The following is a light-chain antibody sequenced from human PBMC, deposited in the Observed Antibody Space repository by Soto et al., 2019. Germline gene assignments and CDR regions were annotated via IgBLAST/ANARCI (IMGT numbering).Light chain of an antibody. CDR2: GNS. J-gene: IGLJ2*01. CDR1: SSNIGAGYD. CDR3: QSYDSSLSVV. Sequence: QSVLTQPPSVSGAPGQRVTISCTGSSSNIGAGYDVQRYQQLPGTAPKLLIYGNSNRPSGVPDRFSGSKSGTSASLAITGLQAEDEADYYCQSYDSSLSVVFGGGTKLTVL. V-gene: IGLV1-40*01.